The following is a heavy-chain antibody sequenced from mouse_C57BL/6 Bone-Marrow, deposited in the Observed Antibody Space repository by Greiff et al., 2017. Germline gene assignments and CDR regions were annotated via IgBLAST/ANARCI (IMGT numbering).Heavy chain of an antibody. J-gene: IGHJ2*01. CDR3: ARLLYYLDY. CDR1: GYTFTSSG. Sequence: VKLMESGAELARPGASVKLSCKASGYTFTSSGISWVKQRTGQGLEWIGEIYPRSGNTYYNEKFKGKATLTADKSSSTAYMELRSLTSEDSAVYYWARLLYYLDYWGQGTTLTVSS. CDR2: IYPRSGNT. V-gene: IGHV1-81*01.